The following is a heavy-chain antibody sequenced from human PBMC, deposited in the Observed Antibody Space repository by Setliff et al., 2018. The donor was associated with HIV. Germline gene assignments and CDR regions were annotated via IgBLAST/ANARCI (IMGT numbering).Heavy chain of an antibody. CDR3: ASPRETMKPDAFDI. CDR2: IYYSGST. J-gene: IGHJ3*02. V-gene: IGHV4-59*11. CDR1: GGSISSHY. D-gene: IGHD3-22*01. Sequence: PSETLSLTCTVSGGSISSHYWSWIRQPPGKGLEWIGSIYYSGSTNYNPSLKSRVTISVDTSKNQFSLKLSSVTAADTAVYYCASPRETMKPDAFDIWGQGTVVTVSS.